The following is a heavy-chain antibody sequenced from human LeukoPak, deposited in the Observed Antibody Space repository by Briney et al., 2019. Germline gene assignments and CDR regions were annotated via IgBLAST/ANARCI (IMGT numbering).Heavy chain of an antibody. D-gene: IGHD6-13*01. J-gene: IGHJ4*02. CDR1: GFTFSSYS. CDR2: ISSSSSTI. V-gene: IGHV3-48*01. CDR3: ARNQEQQLGHPFDY. Sequence: GGSLRLSCAASGFTFSSYSMNWVRQAPGKGLEWVSYISSSSSTIYYADSVKGRFTISRDNAKNSLYLQMNSLRAEDTAVYYCARNQEQQLGHPFDYWGQGTLVTVSS.